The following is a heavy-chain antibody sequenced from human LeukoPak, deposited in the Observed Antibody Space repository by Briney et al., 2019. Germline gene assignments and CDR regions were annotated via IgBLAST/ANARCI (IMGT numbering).Heavy chain of an antibody. J-gene: IGHJ4*02. CDR2: ISNNGGST. CDR3: VKSQRMVVVITTFDS. Sequence: PGGSLRLSCSVSGFTFSNFAMHWVRQAPGKGLEYVSVISNNGGSTYYVDSVRGRFTISRDNSRNTLYLQMSSLRADDTAMYYCVKSQRMVVVITTFDSWGQGTLVTVSS. CDR1: GFTFSNFA. D-gene: IGHD3-22*01. V-gene: IGHV3-64D*06.